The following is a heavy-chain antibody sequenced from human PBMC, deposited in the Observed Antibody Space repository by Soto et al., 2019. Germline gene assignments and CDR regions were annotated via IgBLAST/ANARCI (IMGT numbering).Heavy chain of an antibody. J-gene: IGHJ6*03. CDR1: GFTFSSYG. CDR3: AKGHCSGGSCSHYYYYYYYMDV. Sequence: GGSLRLSCAASGFTFSSYGMHWVRQAPGKGLEWEAVISYDGSNKYYADSVKGRFTISRDNSKNTLYLQMNSLRAEDTAVYYCAKGHCSGGSCSHYYYYYYYMDVWGKGTTVTVSS. D-gene: IGHD2-15*01. V-gene: IGHV3-30*18. CDR2: ISYDGSNK.